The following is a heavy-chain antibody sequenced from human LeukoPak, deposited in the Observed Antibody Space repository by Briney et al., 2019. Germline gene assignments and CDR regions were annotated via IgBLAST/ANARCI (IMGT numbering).Heavy chain of an antibody. CDR2: ISAYNGNT. Sequence: ASVKVSCKASGYTFTSYGISWVRQAPGQGLEWMGWISAYNGNTNYAQKLQGRVTMTTDTSTSTAYVELRSLRSDDTAVYYCARAPPSSPSYSLFDYWGQGTLVTVSS. V-gene: IGHV1-18*01. D-gene: IGHD3-10*01. CDR1: GYTFTSYG. CDR3: ARAPPSSPSYSLFDY. J-gene: IGHJ4*02.